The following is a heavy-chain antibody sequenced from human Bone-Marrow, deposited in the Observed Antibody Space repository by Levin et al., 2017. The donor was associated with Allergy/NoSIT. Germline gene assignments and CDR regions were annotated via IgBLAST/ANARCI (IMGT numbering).Heavy chain of an antibody. J-gene: IGHJ6*02. D-gene: IGHD3-10*01. CDR3: ARAKEVTSFLWVGELGAGGVDV. CDR2: ISSSSTDM. V-gene: IGHV3-21*01. CDR1: GFNFSNYA. Sequence: GGSLRLSCAVSGFNFSNYAMNWVRQAPGKGLEWVSSISSSSTDMYYANSLRGRLTISRDNAKNSLYLQINNLRAEDTAVYYCARAKEVTSFLWVGELGAGGVDVWGQGTTVTVSS.